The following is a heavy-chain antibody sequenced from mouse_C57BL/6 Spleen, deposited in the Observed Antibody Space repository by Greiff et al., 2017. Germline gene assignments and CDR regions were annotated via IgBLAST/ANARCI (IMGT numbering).Heavy chain of an antibody. D-gene: IGHD2-3*01. J-gene: IGHJ2*01. V-gene: IGHV1-61*01. CDR3: ARGDGYYRYFDY. Sequence: VQLQQPGAELVRPGSSVKLSCKASGYTFTSYWMDWVKQRPGQGLEWIGNIYPSDSETHYNQKFKDKATLTVDKSSSPAYMQLSSLTSEDSAVYYCARGDGYYRYFDYWGQGTTLTVSS. CDR2: IYPSDSET. CDR1: GYTFTSYW.